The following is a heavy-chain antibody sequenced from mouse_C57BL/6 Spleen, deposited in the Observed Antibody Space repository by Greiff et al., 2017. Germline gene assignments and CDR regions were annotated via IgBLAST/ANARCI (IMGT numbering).Heavy chain of an antibody. J-gene: IGHJ4*01. CDR1: GYAFRSSW. Sequence: VKLMESGPALVKPGASVKISCKASGYAFRSSWMNWVKQRPGKGLEWIGRIYPGDGDTKYNGKFKGKATLTADKSSSTAYMQLSRLTSEDSAVCFCAHDPAAMDYWGQGTSVTVSS. CDR3: AHDPAAMDY. CDR2: IYPGDGDT. V-gene: IGHV1-82*01.